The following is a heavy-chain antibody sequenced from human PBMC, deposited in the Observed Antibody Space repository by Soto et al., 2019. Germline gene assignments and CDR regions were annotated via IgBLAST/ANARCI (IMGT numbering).Heavy chain of an antibody. J-gene: IGHJ3*01. D-gene: IGHD4-17*01. CDR3: ARAGDSALTGTFDV. Sequence: QVQLQESGPGLVKPSGTLSLTCAVSGGSITRNNWWSWVRQPPGKGLEWIGEIYHSRSTNYNPSLKSRVIMSVDKSKNQFSLNLYSVTAADTALYYCARAGDSALTGTFDVWGRGTMVTVSS. V-gene: IGHV4-4*02. CDR2: IYHSRST. CDR1: GGSITRNNW.